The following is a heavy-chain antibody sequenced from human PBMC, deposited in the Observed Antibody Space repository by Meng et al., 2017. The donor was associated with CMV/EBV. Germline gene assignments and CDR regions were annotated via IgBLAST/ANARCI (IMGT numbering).Heavy chain of an antibody. CDR3: AREGVPAAKTGYFDY. Sequence: GESLKISCAASGFTFSDYYMSWIRQAPGKGLEWVSYISSSGSTIYYADSVKGRFTISRDNAKNSLYLQMNSLRAEDTAVYYCAREGVPAAKTGYFDYWGQGTLVTVSS. CDR2: ISSSGSTI. CDR1: GFTFSDYY. D-gene: IGHD2-2*01. V-gene: IGHV3-11*04. J-gene: IGHJ4*02.